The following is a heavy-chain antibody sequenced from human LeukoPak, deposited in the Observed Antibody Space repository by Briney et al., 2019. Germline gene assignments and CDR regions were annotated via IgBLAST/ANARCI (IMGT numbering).Heavy chain of an antibody. CDR1: GGSISSYY. CDR2: IYYSGRT. D-gene: IGHD3-22*01. Sequence: SETLSLTCTVSGGSISSYYWSWIRQPPGQGLEWIGYIYYSGRTNYNPSLKSRVTISVDTSKNQFSLKLSSVTAADTAVYYCARQLSISHSSGYRADAFDIWGQGTMVTVSS. J-gene: IGHJ3*02. CDR3: ARQLSISHSSGYRADAFDI. V-gene: IGHV4-59*08.